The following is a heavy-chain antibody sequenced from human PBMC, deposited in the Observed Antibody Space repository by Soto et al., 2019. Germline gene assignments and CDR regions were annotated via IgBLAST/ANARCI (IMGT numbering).Heavy chain of an antibody. D-gene: IGHD6-13*01. Sequence: ASVKVSCKASGGTFSSYRFNWVRQARGQGLEWLGGIVPIYRTADYAQKFQGRVTITADESMRTVYMELSSLKSQDTALYYCARDSGAKLSSSWGQGTLVTVSS. J-gene: IGHJ4*02. CDR2: IVPIYRTA. CDR3: ARDSGAKLSSS. CDR1: GGTFSSYR. V-gene: IGHV1-69*13.